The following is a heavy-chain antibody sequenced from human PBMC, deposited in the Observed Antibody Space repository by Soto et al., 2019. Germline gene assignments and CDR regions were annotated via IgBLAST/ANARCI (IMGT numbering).Heavy chain of an antibody. CDR1: GFTFSSYA. CDR2: ISGSGGST. Sequence: SLRLSCAASGFTFSSYAMGWVRQAPGKGLEWVSAISGSGGSTYYADSVKGRFTISRDNSKNTLYLQMNSLRAEDTAVYYCAKVYDYYYYGMDVWGQGTTVTVSS. CDR3: AKVYDYYYYGMDV. V-gene: IGHV3-23*01. J-gene: IGHJ6*02. D-gene: IGHD4-17*01.